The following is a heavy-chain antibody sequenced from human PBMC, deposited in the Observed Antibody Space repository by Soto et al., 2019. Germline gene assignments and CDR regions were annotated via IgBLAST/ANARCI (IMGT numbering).Heavy chain of an antibody. D-gene: IGHD4-17*01. CDR3: ARDLRYGDYESYGMDV. Sequence: SETLSLTCAVSGGSISSGGYSWSWIRQPPGKGLEWIGYIYYSGSTYYNPSLKSRVTISVDTSKNQFSLKLSSVTAADTAVYYCARDLRYGDYESYGMDVWGQGTTVTVSS. CDR1: GGSISSGGYS. J-gene: IGHJ6*02. CDR2: IYYSGST. V-gene: IGHV4-31*11.